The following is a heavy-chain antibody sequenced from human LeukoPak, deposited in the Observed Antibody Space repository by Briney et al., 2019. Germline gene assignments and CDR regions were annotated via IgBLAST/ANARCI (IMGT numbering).Heavy chain of an antibody. Sequence: PGGSLRLSCAASGFIFNSYWMNWLRQAPGKGLEWVANVDQDGSEKYYVGSVKGRFTISRDNAKNSLYLQMNSLRTEDTAVYYCARYCGGDCFGMDVWGQGTSVTVSS. V-gene: IGHV3-7*01. D-gene: IGHD2-21*01. CDR2: VDQDGSEK. J-gene: IGHJ6*02. CDR3: ARYCGGDCFGMDV. CDR1: GFIFNSYW.